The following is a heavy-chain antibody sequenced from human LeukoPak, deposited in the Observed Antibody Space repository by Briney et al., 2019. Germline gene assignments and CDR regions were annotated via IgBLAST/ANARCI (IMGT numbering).Heavy chain of an antibody. V-gene: IGHV3-23*01. CDR2: ISDNGERT. D-gene: IGHD5-12*01. CDR3: AKGGYSGYAPFED. CDR1: GFTFSTYG. Sequence: PGGSLRLSCAASGFTFSTYGMNWVRQGPGKGLEWVSGISDNGERTYYTDSVKGRFTISRDNSKNTLYLQMNSLRAEDAALYYCAKGGYSGYAPFEDWGQGTLVTVSS. J-gene: IGHJ4*02.